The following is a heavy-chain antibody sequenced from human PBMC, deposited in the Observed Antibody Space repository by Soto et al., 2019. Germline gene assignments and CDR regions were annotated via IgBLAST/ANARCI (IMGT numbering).Heavy chain of an antibody. V-gene: IGHV3-7*03. J-gene: IGHJ4*02. D-gene: IGHD3-3*01. Sequence: SLRLSCAASGFTFSSYWMSWVRQAPGKGLEWVANIKQDGSEKYYVDSVKGRFTISRDNAKNSLYLQMNSLRAEDTAVYYCARALVIIGAWFDYWGQGTLVTVSS. CDR1: GFTFSSYW. CDR2: IKQDGSEK. CDR3: ARALVIIGAWFDY.